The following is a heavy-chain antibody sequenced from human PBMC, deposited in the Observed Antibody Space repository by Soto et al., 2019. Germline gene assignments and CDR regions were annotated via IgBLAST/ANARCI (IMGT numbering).Heavy chain of an antibody. V-gene: IGHV4-34*12. CDR2: IIHSEST. CDR3: ARQRPTDGRWEFANYYGMDV. D-gene: IGHD1-26*01. Sequence: LETLSLTCAVYGGSFSAYYWSWVRQPPGKGLEWIGEIIHSESTKYNPSLKSRVTISVDTSKNQFSLKLSSVTAADTAVYYCARQRPTDGRWEFANYYGMDVWGQGTPVTVS. J-gene: IGHJ6*02. CDR1: GGSFSAYY.